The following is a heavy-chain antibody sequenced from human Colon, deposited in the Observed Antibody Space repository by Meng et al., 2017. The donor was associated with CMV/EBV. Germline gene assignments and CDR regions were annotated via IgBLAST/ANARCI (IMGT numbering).Heavy chain of an antibody. CDR3: VRDMRSSAYYYNLDS. Sequence: SLKISCAAFGFTFDDHAMHWVRQAPGKGLEWVAGISWNGRNMGYPDSVRGRFTIHRDNAKHSLHLEMNRLRPEDTAFYFCVRDMRSSAYYYNLDSWGPGTLVTVSS. CDR1: GFTFDDHA. D-gene: IGHD3-22*01. V-gene: IGHV3-9*01. CDR2: ISWNGRNM. J-gene: IGHJ4*02.